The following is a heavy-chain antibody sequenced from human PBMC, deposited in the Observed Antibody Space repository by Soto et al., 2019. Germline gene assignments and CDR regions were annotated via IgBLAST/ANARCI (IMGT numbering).Heavy chain of an antibody. CDR1: GGSISSGGYY. CDR3: ARDYGSRYFDGAGALDI. V-gene: IGHV4-31*03. Sequence: LSLTCTVSGGSISSGGYYWSWIRQHPGKGLEWIGYIYYSGSTYYNPSLKSRVTISVDTSKNQFSLKLSSVTAADTAVYYCARDYGSRYFDGAGALDIWGQGTMVTVSS. J-gene: IGHJ3*02. CDR2: IYYSGST. D-gene: IGHD3-9*01.